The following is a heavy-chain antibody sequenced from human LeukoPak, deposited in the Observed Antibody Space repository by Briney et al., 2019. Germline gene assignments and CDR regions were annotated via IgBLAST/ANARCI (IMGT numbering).Heavy chain of an antibody. CDR1: RFTLSTYA. V-gene: IGHV3-30-3*01. CDR2: ISYDGSNK. D-gene: IGHD3-10*01. Sequence: SGGSLRLSCAASRFTLSTYAMHWVRGGPGKGLEWVAVISYDGSNKYYEDSVKGRLTISRDNSKTTLYLQMSSLSADDTAVYYCARTTTPHYYGSGSYALGYWGQGTLVIVPS. J-gene: IGHJ4*02. CDR3: ARTTTPHYYGSGSYALGY.